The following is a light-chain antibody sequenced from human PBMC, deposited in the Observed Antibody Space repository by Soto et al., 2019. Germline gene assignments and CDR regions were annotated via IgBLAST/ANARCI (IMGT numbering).Light chain of an antibody. J-gene: IGLJ2*01. V-gene: IGLV1-44*01. CDR2: SNK. CDR3: AAWDDSLSGGV. CDR1: NSNIGRNT. Sequence: QSVLTQPPSASGIPGQRVTISCSGSNSNIGRNTVNWYQQVPGTAPKLLIYSNKQRPSGVPDRFSGSKSGTSASLAISGLQSADEADYYCAAWDDSLSGGVFGGGTKLTVL.